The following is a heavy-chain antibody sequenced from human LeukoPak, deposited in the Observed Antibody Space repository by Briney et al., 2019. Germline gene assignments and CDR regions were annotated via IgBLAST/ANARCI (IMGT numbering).Heavy chain of an antibody. CDR2: IKQDGSEK. CDR3: ASRTGYRGSWSTTGA. Sequence: PGGSLRLSCTASTFTLNNYWMSWVRQAPGKGLEWVANIKQDGSEKYYVDSVKGRFTISRDNAKNSLYLQMNSLRAEDTAVYYCASRTGYRGSWSTTGARAQGTLVTVSS. D-gene: IGHD6-13*01. V-gene: IGHV3-7*05. CDR1: TFTLNNYW. J-gene: IGHJ4*02.